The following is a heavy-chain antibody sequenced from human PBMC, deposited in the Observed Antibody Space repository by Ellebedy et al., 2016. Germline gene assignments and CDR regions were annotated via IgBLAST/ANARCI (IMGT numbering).Heavy chain of an antibody. CDR2: ISTSGDT. D-gene: IGHD6-25*01. Sequence: GGSLRLSXAASGFTFRSYVMSWVRQAPGKGLEWVSTISTSGDTYYAESVKGRFTISRDNSKNTLHLQMNSLRAEDTASYSCAKDLAAPLYYSDSWGQGTLVTVSS. CDR3: AKDLAAPLYYSDS. CDR1: GFTFRSYV. J-gene: IGHJ4*02. V-gene: IGHV3-23*01.